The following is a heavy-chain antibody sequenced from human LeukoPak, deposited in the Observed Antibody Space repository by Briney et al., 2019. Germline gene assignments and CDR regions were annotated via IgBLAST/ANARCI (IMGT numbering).Heavy chain of an antibody. CDR1: GYTFTSHD. J-gene: IGHJ4*02. V-gene: IGHV1-8*01. D-gene: IGHD7-27*01. Sequence: ASVKVSCKASGYTFTSHDIDWVRQATGQGLEWMGWMSPNSGDTGYAQKFQGRVTMTSDSSISTAYMELSSLRSEDTAIYYCVRTPPNWGFDYWGQGTLVTVSS. CDR3: VRTPPNWGFDY. CDR2: MSPNSGDT.